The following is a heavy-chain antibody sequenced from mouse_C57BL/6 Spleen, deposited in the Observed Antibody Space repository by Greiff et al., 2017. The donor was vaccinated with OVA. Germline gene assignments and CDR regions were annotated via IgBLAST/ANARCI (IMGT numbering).Heavy chain of an antibody. V-gene: IGHV1-64*01. D-gene: IGHD3-2*02. CDR2: IHPNSGST. CDR1: GYTFTSYW. Sequence: QVQLKQPGAELVKPGASVKLSCKASGYTFTSYWMHWVKQRPGQGLEWIGMIHPNSGSTNYNEKFKSKATLTVDKSSSTAYMQLSSLTSEDSAVYYCAETAQASWFAYWGQGTLVTVSA. J-gene: IGHJ3*01. CDR3: AETAQASWFAY.